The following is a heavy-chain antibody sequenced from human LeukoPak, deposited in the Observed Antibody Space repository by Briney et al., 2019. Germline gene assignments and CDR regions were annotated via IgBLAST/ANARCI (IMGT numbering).Heavy chain of an antibody. J-gene: IGHJ4*02. V-gene: IGHV3-9*01. CDR1: GFTFDDYA. CDR2: ITWNSGSI. Sequence: SGGSLRLSCAVSGFTFDDYAMHWVRQAPEKGLEWVSGITWNSGSIGYADSVKGRYTISRDNAKNSLYLQMNSLRAEDTALYYCAKDMHSSGWYVLDYWGQGTLVTVSS. D-gene: IGHD6-19*01. CDR3: AKDMHSSGWYVLDY.